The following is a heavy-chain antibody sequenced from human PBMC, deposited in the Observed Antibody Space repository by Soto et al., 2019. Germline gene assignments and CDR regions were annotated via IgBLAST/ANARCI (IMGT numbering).Heavy chain of an antibody. CDR3: ARVRDDFWSGYPYYYYYGMDV. J-gene: IGHJ6*02. D-gene: IGHD3-3*01. CDR1: GFTFSSYS. Sequence: PGGSLRLSCAASGFTFSSYSMNWVRQAPGKGLEWVSYISSSSSTIYYADSVKGRFTISRDNAKNSLYLQMNSLRDEDTAVYYCARVRDDFWSGYPYYYYYGMDVWGQGTTVTVSS. CDR2: ISSSSSTI. V-gene: IGHV3-48*02.